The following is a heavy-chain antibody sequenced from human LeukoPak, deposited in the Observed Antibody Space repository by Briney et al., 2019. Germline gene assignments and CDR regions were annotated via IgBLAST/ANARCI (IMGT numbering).Heavy chain of an antibody. CDR2: ISYDGSNK. V-gene: IGHV3-30*03. CDR3: AREMVVPAASGSFDY. D-gene: IGHD2-2*01. Sequence: PGGSLRLSCAASGFTFSSYGMHWVRQAPGKGLEWVAVISYDGSNKYYADSVKGRFTISRDNSKNTLYLQMNSLRAEDTAVYYCAREMVVPAASGSFDYWGQGTLVTVSS. CDR1: GFTFSSYG. J-gene: IGHJ4*02.